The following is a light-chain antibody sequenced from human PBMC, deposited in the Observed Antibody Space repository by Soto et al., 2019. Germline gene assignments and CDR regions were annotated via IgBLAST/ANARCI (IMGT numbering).Light chain of an antibody. CDR2: SNN. V-gene: IGLV1-44*01. Sequence: QPVLTQPPSASGTPGQRVTISCSGSSSNIGSNTVNWYQQLTGTAPKLLIHSNNQRPSGVPDRFSGSKSGTSASLAISGLQSEDEADYYCAAWDDSLNAWVFGGGTQLTVL. CDR3: AAWDDSLNAWV. CDR1: SSNIGSNT. J-gene: IGLJ3*02.